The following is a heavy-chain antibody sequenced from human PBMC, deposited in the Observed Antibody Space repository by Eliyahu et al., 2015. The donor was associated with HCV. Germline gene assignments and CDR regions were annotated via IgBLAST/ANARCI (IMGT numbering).Heavy chain of an antibody. CDR1: GGSISSYY. Sequence: QVQLQESGPGLVKPSETLSLTCTVXGGSISSYYWSWIRQPPGKGLEWIGYIYYSGSTNYNPSLKSRVTISVDTSKNQFSLKLSSVTAADTAVYYCASGSGYYYYFDYWGQGTLVTVSS. V-gene: IGHV4-59*01. CDR2: IYYSGST. D-gene: IGHD3-22*01. CDR3: ASGSGYYYYFDY. J-gene: IGHJ4*02.